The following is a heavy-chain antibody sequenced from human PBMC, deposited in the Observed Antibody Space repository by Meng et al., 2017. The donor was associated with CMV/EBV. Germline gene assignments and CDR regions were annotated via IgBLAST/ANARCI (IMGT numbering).Heavy chain of an antibody. Sequence: QAQLQQWGAGLSKPSETLSLTCAVYGGSFSGYYWSWIRQPPGKGLEWIGEINHSGSTNYNPSLKSRVTISVDTSKNQFSLKLSSVTAADTAVYYCARGGIAAAGPFDYWGQGTLVTVSS. V-gene: IGHV4-34*01. D-gene: IGHD6-13*01. CDR1: GGSFSGYY. CDR3: ARGGIAAAGPFDY. J-gene: IGHJ4*02. CDR2: INHSGST.